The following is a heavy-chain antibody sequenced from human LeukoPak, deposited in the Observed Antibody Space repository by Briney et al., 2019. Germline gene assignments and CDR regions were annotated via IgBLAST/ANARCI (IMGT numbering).Heavy chain of an antibody. CDR3: ASLGFPLDY. CDR2: IYYSGST. J-gene: IGHJ4*02. V-gene: IGHV4-34*01. CDR1: GGSFSGYY. Sequence: PSETLSLTCAVHGGSFSGYYWIWIRQPPGKGLEWIGSIYYSGSTYYNPSLKSRVTISVDTSKNQFSLKLSSVTAADTAVYYCASLGFPLDYWGQGTLVTVSS.